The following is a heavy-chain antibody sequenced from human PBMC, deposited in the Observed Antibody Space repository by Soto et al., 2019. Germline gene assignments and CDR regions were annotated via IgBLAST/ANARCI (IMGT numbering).Heavy chain of an antibody. D-gene: IGHD3-22*01. V-gene: IGHV1-2*02. J-gene: IGHJ4*02. CDR1: GYTFSAYY. Sequence: QVHLVQSGAEVKKPGASVKVSCKTSGYTFSAYYMHWVRQAPGQGLEWMGWINPKSGGTLYAQKFQGRVTMTRDTSISTAYMELSRLRFDDTAVYYCARGGMFAYDTSGYYVYWGQGILVTVSS. CDR3: ARGGMFAYDTSGYYVY. CDR2: INPKSGGT.